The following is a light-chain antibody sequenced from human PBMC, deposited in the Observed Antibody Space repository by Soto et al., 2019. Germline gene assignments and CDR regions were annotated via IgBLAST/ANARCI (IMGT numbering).Light chain of an antibody. CDR1: QTVTSSY. V-gene: IGKV3-20*01. CDR2: GAS. Sequence: EIVLTQSPGTLSLSPGERATLTCRASQTVTSSYLAWYQQKPGQAPRLLMYGASSRATGIPDRFSGSGSGTDFTLTISRLEPEDFAVYYCHQYGSSPLTFGPGTKADIK. J-gene: IGKJ3*01. CDR3: HQYGSSPLT.